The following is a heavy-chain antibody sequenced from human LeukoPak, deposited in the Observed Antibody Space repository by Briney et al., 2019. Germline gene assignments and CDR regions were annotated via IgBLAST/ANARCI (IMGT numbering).Heavy chain of an antibody. CDR1: GYTLTELS. CDR3: ATDLTHRDSSSWYYFDY. J-gene: IGHJ4*02. D-gene: IGHD6-13*01. V-gene: IGHV1-24*01. CDR2: FDPEDGET. Sequence: ASVKASCKVSGYTLTELSMHWVRQAPGKGLEWMGGFDPEDGETIYAQKFQGRVTMTEDTSTDTAYMELSSLRSEDTAVYYCATDLTHRDSSSWYYFDYWGQGTLVTVSS.